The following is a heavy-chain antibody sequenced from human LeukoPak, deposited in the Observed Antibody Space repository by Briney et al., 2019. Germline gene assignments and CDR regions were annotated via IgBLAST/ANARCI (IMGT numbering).Heavy chain of an antibody. V-gene: IGHV3-11*06. CDR3: ARGGTGAFDY. J-gene: IGHJ4*02. CDR2: ISSTSTYT. CDR1: GFPFTSGSTFSDYY. D-gene: IGHD2-8*02. Sequence: GGSLRLSCAASGFPFTSGSTFSDYYMSWIRQAPGKGLEWVSYISSTSTYTNYADSVKGRFTISRDNANNSVYLQMNSLRADDTAIYYCARGGTGAFDYWGQGTLVTVSS.